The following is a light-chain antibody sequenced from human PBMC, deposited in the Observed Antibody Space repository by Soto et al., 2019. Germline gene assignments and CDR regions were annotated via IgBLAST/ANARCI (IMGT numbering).Light chain of an antibody. V-gene: IGKV3-20*01. CDR2: GAS. Sequence: ETVLTQSPGTLSLSPGERATLSCRASQSVSNNYLDWYQQKPGQAPRLLIYGASNRATGIPDRFSDSGSGTDFPLTISRLEPEDFAVYYFQQYGSSGTVGQVTKVDIK. CDR3: QQYGSSGT. J-gene: IGKJ1*01. CDR1: QSVSNNY.